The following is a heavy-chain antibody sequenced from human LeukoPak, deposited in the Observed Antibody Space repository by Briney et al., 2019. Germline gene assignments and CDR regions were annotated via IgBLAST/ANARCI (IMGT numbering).Heavy chain of an antibody. CDR2: MNPNSGNT. CDR1: GYTFTGYY. D-gene: IGHD6-6*01. Sequence: ASVKVSCKASGYTFTGYYMHWVRQAPGQGLEWMGWMNPNSGNTGYAQKFQGRVTMTRNTSISTAYMELSSLRSEDTAVYYCARGPSPDSSFVPYAFDIWGQGTMVTVSS. V-gene: IGHV1-8*02. CDR3: ARGPSPDSSFVPYAFDI. J-gene: IGHJ3*02.